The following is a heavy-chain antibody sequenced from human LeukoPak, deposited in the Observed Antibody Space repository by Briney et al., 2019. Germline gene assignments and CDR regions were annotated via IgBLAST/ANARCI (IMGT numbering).Heavy chain of an antibody. CDR3: ARAYYDFWSGRYYYYMDV. V-gene: IGHV4-59*01. Sequence: SETLSLTXTVSGGSISSYYWSWIRQPPGKGLEWIGYIYYSGSTNYNPSLKSRVTISVDTSKNQFSLKLSSVTAADTAVYYCARAYYDFWSGRYYYYMDVWGKGTTVTVSS. CDR2: IYYSGST. D-gene: IGHD3-3*01. CDR1: GGSISSYY. J-gene: IGHJ6*03.